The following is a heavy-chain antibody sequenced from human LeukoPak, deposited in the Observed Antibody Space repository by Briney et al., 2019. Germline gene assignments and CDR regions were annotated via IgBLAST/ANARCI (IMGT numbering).Heavy chain of an antibody. CDR3: AREHGSGSYFDY. CDR1: GFTFSSYS. CDR2: ISSSSSYI. D-gene: IGHD3-10*01. Sequence: GGSLRLSCAASGFTFSSYSMNWVRQAPGKGLEWVSSISSSSSYIYYADSVKGRFTISRDNAKNSLYLQMNSLRAEDTAVYYCAREHGSGSYFDYWGQGTLVTVSS. J-gene: IGHJ4*02. V-gene: IGHV3-21*01.